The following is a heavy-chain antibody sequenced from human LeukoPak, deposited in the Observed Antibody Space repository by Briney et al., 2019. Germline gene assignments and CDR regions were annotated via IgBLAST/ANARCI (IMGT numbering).Heavy chain of an antibody. D-gene: IGHD3-10*01. CDR2: ISYDGSNK. J-gene: IGHJ5*02. V-gene: IGHV3-30-3*01. CDR1: GFTFSSYA. Sequence: GGSLRLSCAASGFTFSSYAMHWVRQAPGKGLEWVAVISYDGSNKYYADSVKGRFTISRDNSKNTLYLQMNSLRAEDTAVCYCARVDGWFGGFDPWGQGTLVTVSS. CDR3: ARVDGWFGGFDP.